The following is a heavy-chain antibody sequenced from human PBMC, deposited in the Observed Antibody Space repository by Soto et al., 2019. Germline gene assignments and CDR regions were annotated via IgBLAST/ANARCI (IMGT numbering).Heavy chain of an antibody. D-gene: IGHD1-26*01. CDR1: FTFSIYS. CDR3: TRDQGGSYDSWFDP. J-gene: IGHJ5*02. CDR2: ISSGGSYI. Sequence: EVQVVESGGGLVQPGGSLRLSCSFTFSIYSMNWVRQAPGKGLEWVASISSGGSYIKYADSVKGRFTISRDNAKNSVSLQMNSLRVDDTAVYFCTRDQGGSYDSWFDPWGQGTLVTVSS. V-gene: IGHV3-21*01.